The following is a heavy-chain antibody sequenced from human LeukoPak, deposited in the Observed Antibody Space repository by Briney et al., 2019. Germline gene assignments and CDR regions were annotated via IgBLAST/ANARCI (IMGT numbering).Heavy chain of an antibody. CDR1: GGTFSSYA. Sequence: ASVKVSCKASGGTFSSYAISWVRQAPGQGLEWMGIINPSGGSTSYAQKFQGRVTMTRDMSTSTVYMELSSLRSEDTAVYYCARGNSVVSVYAMGYWGQGTLVTVSS. CDR3: ARGNSVVSVYAMGY. CDR2: INPSGGST. D-gene: IGHD2-8*01. J-gene: IGHJ4*02. V-gene: IGHV1-46*01.